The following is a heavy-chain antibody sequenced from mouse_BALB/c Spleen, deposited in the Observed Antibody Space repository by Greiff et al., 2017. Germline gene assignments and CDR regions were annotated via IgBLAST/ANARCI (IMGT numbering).Heavy chain of an antibody. Sequence: VQLQESGPGLVAPSQSLSITCPVSGFSLSRYSVHWVRQPPGKGLEWLGMIWGGGSTDYNSALKSRLSISKDNSKSQVFLKMNSLQTDDTAMYYCARNSPSMITTRGAWFPYWGQGTLFTVAA. V-gene: IGHV2-6-4*01. D-gene: IGHD2-4*01. CDR3: ARNSPSMITTRGAWFPY. CDR1: GFSLSRYS. J-gene: IGHJ3*01. CDR2: IWGGGST.